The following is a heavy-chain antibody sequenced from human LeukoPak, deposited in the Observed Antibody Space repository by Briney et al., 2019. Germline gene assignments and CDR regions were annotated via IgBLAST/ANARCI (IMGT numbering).Heavy chain of an antibody. V-gene: IGHV3-30*02. CDR2: IRYDGSNK. D-gene: IGHD2-21*01. J-gene: IGHJ5*02. CDR3: AADLWFQPTLDWFVP. Sequence: GGSLRRSCAASGFTFSSYGMRWVRQAPGKGLEWVAFIRYDGSNKYYADSVKGRFTISRANSKNTLYLQMNSLRAEDTAVYYCAADLWFQPTLDWFVPWGQGTLVTVSS. CDR1: GFTFSSYG.